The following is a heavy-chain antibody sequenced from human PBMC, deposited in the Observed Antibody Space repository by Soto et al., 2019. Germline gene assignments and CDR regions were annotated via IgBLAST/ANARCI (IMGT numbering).Heavy chain of an antibody. CDR3: ARHSLALRKNNWFDP. CDR1: GDSITSSDFY. D-gene: IGHD3-3*02. CDR2: IFYLGSS. V-gene: IGHV4-39*01. J-gene: IGHJ5*02. Sequence: SETLSLTCTVSGDSITSSDFYWGWVRQPPGKGLEWIGSIFYLGSSYYNPSLKSRVTMSVDTSKNQFSLRLRSVTAADTALYFCARHSLALRKNNWFDPWGQGTMVTVSS.